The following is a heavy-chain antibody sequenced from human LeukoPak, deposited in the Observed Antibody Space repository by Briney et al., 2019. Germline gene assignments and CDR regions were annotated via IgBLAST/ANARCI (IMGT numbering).Heavy chain of an antibody. CDR1: GFTFSSYW. CDR2: INSDGSTT. CDR3: ARDGIVGATNFDY. J-gene: IGHJ4*02. D-gene: IGHD1-26*01. V-gene: IGHV3-74*01. Sequence: GGSLRLSCAASGFTFSSYWMHWVRQAPGKGLVWVSRINSDGSTTNYADSVKGRFTISRDNAKNTLHLQMNSLRAEDTAVYYCARDGIVGATNFDYWGQGTLVTVSS.